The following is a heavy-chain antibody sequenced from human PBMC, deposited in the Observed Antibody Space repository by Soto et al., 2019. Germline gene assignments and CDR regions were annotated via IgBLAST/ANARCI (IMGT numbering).Heavy chain of an antibody. J-gene: IGHJ6*02. CDR1: GSFYA. V-gene: IGHV1-69*01. D-gene: IGHD4-17*01. CDR3: ASTPVTGRYSDDGMDA. CDR2: LIPVVDTP. Sequence: QVQPVQSGSEVKKPGSSVRVSCKTGSFYAVSWVRQAPRQGLEWMGGLIPVVDTPSYAQKFQGRVTITADDSKSTAYMELSSLRSEDTALYYSASTPVTGRYSDDGMDAWDQGIAVTVSS.